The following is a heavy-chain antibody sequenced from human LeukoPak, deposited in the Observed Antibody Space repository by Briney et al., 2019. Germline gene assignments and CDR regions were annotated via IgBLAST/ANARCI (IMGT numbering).Heavy chain of an antibody. CDR3: ATVEVGTVDVFDI. CDR2: FYTGGST. V-gene: IGHV4-4*07. J-gene: IGHJ3*02. CDR1: GGSVTNYH. D-gene: IGHD1-26*01. Sequence: PSETLSLTCTVSGGSVTNYHWSWIRQPAGKGLEWIARFYTGGSTNYNPSLNGRATMSVDTSMNHFSLKLTSVTAADTAIYYCATVEVGTVDVFDIWGQGTMVTVSS.